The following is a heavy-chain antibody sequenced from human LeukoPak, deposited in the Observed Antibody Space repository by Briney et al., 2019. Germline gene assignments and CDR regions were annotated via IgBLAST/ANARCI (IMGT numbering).Heavy chain of an antibody. D-gene: IGHD2-2*01. CDR2: TNPNSGGT. J-gene: IGHJ5*02. CDR1: GYTFTGYY. CDR3: ARLVVPAAVERWFDP. V-gene: IGHV1-2*02. Sequence: ASVKVSCKASGYTFTGYYMHWVRQAPGQGLEWMGWTNPNSGGTNYAQKFQGRVTMTRDTSISTAYMELSRLRSDDTAVYYCARLVVPAAVERWFDPWGQGTLVTVSS.